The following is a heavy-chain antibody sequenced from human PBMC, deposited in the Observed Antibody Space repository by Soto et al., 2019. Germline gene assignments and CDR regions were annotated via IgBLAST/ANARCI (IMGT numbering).Heavy chain of an antibody. CDR3: AKALDTAMDPLDD. CDR2: ISDDGNIK. CDR1: GFNFRSNA. J-gene: IGHJ4*02. V-gene: IGHV3-30-3*01. D-gene: IGHD5-18*01. Sequence: GGSLRLSCAASGFNFRSNAMHWVRQAPGKGLEWVAIISDDGNIKYYADSVKGRFSISRDNSKNTVYLQMNSLSVQDTAVYYCAKALDTAMDPLDDWGQRTLVTVSS.